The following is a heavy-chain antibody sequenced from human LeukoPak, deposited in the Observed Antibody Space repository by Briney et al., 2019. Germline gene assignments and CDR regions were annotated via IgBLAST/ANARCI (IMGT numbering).Heavy chain of an antibody. J-gene: IGHJ4*02. V-gene: IGHV3-23*01. Sequence: QPGGSLRLSCPASGFTFSDYSMSWVRQAPGKGLEWVSTISDGSSNTHYADSVKGRFTIYRDDSKSTVYLQMNSLIAEDTATYYCTSRILAHFDHWGQGTVVTVSS. CDR2: ISDGSSNT. D-gene: IGHD5-18*01. CDR3: TSRILAHFDH. CDR1: GFTFSDYS.